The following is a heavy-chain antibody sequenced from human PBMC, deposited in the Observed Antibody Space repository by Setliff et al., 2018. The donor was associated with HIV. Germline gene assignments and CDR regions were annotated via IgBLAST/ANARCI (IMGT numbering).Heavy chain of an antibody. CDR3: ARALMVRGVTTPFDS. J-gene: IGHJ4*02. D-gene: IGHD3-10*01. Sequence: SETLSLTCAVSGGSISTVNWWTWVRQPPGKGLEWIGYFYYSGSTNYNPSLRSRLTISADTSKKQLYLRVTSVTAADTAVYYCARALMVRGVTTPFDSWGQGTLVTVSS. CDR2: FYYSGST. V-gene: IGHV4-4*02. CDR1: GGSISTVNW.